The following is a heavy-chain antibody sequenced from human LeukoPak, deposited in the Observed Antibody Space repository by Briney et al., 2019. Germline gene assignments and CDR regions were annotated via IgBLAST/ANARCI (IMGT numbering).Heavy chain of an antibody. CDR2: IKKDGSEK. V-gene: IGHV3-7*01. D-gene: IGHD3-16*01. J-gene: IGHJ6*04. CDR1: GFTFSRYW. Sequence: GGSLRLSCAASGFTFSRYWMSWVRQAPGKGLEWVVNIKKDGSEKYYVDSVKGRFTISRDNAKNSLYLQMNSLRAEDTAVYFCAKSTRAVMAMMDVWGKGTTVTVSS. CDR3: AKSTRAVMAMMDV.